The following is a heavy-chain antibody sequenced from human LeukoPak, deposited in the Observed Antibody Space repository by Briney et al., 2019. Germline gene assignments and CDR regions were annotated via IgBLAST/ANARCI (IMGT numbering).Heavy chain of an antibody. CDR3: ARDSSSWYFSAEAAFDI. V-gene: IGHV1-18*01. CDR2: ISAYNGNT. Sequence: ASVKVSCKASGYTFTSCGISWVRQAPGQGLEWMGWISAYNGNTNYAQKLQGRVTMTTDTSTSTAYMELRSLRSDDTAVYYCARDSSSWYFSAEAAFDIWGQGTMVTVSS. J-gene: IGHJ3*02. CDR1: GYTFTSCG. D-gene: IGHD6-13*01.